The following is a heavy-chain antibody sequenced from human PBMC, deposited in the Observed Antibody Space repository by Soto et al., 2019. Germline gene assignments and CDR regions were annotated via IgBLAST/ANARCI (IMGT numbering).Heavy chain of an antibody. V-gene: IGHV3-30*18. CDR2: ISYDGSNE. Sequence: QVQLVESGGGVVQPGRSLRLSCAASGFTFSSYGMHWVRQAPGKGLEWVAAISYDGSNEYYADSVKGRFTISRDNSKITLYVQMNSLRAEDTAVYYCAKEVWSGPMDVWGQGTTVTVSS. J-gene: IGHJ6*02. D-gene: IGHD3-3*01. CDR3: AKEVWSGPMDV. CDR1: GFTFSSYG.